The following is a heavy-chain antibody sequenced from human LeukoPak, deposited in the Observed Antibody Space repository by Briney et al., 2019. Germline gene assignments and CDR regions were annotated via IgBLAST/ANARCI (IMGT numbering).Heavy chain of an antibody. CDR3: SQGRSGASAY. Sequence: GGSLRLSCSTSGFTFGDYAVSWSRQAPGKGLELVGLITSKAYGETKEYAASVRGRFTVSRDDSKSIAYLQMNSLRTEDTAVYYCSQGRSGASAYWGQGTLVTVSS. CDR2: ITSKAYGETK. V-gene: IGHV3-49*03. D-gene: IGHD3-10*01. J-gene: IGHJ4*02. CDR1: GFTFGDYA.